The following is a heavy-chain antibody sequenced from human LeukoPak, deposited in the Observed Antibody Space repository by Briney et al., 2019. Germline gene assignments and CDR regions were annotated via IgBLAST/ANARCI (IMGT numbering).Heavy chain of an antibody. Sequence: ASVKVSCKASGYTFTSYDINWVRQATGQGLEWMGWMNPNSGNTGCAQKFQGRVTMTRNTSISTAYMELSSLRSEDTAVYYCARREVLRFLEWSGDYYYGMDVWGQGTTVTVSS. CDR2: MNPNSGNT. V-gene: IGHV1-8*01. J-gene: IGHJ6*02. D-gene: IGHD3-3*01. CDR3: ARREVLRFLEWSGDYYYGMDV. CDR1: GYTFTSYD.